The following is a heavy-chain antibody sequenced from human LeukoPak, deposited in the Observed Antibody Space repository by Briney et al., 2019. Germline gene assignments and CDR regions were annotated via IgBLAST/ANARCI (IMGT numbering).Heavy chain of an antibody. V-gene: IGHV4-59*01. Sequence: SETLSLTCTVSGGSISSYYWSWIRQLPGKGLEWIGYIYYSGSTNYNPSLKSRVTISVDTSKNQFSLKLSSVTAADTAVYYCARASPIAVYFDYWGQGTLVTVSS. J-gene: IGHJ4*02. D-gene: IGHD6-19*01. CDR3: ARASPIAVYFDY. CDR1: GGSISSYY. CDR2: IYYSGST.